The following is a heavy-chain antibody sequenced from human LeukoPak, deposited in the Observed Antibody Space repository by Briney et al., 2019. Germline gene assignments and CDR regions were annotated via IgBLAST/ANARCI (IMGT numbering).Heavy chain of an antibody. Sequence: PGGSLRLSCAASGFTFSSYAMSWVRQAPGKGLEWVSAISGSGGTTHYADSVKGRFTISRDRSKNTLYLQMHSLRAEDTAVYYCAKDAFCTSTNCYASYFDYWGQGTPVTVSS. D-gene: IGHD2-2*01. J-gene: IGHJ4*02. CDR1: GFTFSSYA. CDR2: ISGSGGTT. CDR3: AKDAFCTSTNCYASYFDY. V-gene: IGHV3-23*01.